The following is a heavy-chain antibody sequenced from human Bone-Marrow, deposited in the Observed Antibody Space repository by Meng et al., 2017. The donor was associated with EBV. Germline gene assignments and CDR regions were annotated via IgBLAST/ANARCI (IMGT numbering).Heavy chain of an antibody. V-gene: IGHV7-4-1*02. CDR1: GYTFTSYA. J-gene: IGHJ4*02. Sequence: QVQLLKLGYVLKKPGASVKVSYKASGYTFTSYAINWVRKAPGQGLEWMGLIYTNSGNPTYAQGFTGRFVFSLDTSVSTAYLQISSLKAEDTAVYYCARDGPGICYWGQGTLVTVSS. D-gene: IGHD3-3*01. CDR2: IYTNSGNP. CDR3: ARDGPGICY.